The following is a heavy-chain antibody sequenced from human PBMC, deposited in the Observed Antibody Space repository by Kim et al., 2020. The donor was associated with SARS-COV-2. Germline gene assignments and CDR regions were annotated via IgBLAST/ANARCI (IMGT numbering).Heavy chain of an antibody. J-gene: IGHJ5*02. V-gene: IGHV1-3*01. Sequence: ASVKVSCKASGYTFSAYALHWVRQAPGQRLEWMGWFNAGNGNTQYSQKFQGRVSFTRDTSASTAYMELSNLRSADTALYFCARGEPSMILRSWGQGALVTVFS. CDR1: GYTFSAYA. CDR3: ARGEPSMILRS. CDR2: FNAGNGNT. D-gene: IGHD3-22*01.